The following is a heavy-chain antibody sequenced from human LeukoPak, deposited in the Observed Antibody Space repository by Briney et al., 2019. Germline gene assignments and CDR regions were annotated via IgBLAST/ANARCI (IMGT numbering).Heavy chain of an antibody. D-gene: IGHD3-10*01. Sequence: ASVKVSCKASGYTFTDYYIHWVRQAPGQGLEWMGWINPNSGGTNYAQKFQGRVTMTRDTSISTAYMELSRLRSDDTAVYYCARPAHYYGSGSYEFDYWGQGTLVTVSS. CDR3: ARPAHYYGSGSYEFDY. J-gene: IGHJ4*02. CDR2: INPNSGGT. V-gene: IGHV1-2*02. CDR1: GYTFTDYY.